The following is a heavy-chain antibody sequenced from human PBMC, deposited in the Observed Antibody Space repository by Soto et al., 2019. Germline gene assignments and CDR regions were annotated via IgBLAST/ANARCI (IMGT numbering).Heavy chain of an antibody. CDR3: ARGGGLKVGEWLLLGGNYWFDP. CDR1: GLSLITSGMC. V-gene: IGHV2-70*01. Sequence: FGPTHANPPRTLALTCTCSGLSLITSGMCVRWIPEDRGHALEGLALIDWDDDKYYSTSLETRLTISKDTSKNQVVLTMTNMDPVDTATYYCARGGGLKVGEWLLLGGNYWFDPWGQGTLVTVSS. D-gene: IGHD3-22*01. J-gene: IGHJ5*02. CDR2: IDWDDDK.